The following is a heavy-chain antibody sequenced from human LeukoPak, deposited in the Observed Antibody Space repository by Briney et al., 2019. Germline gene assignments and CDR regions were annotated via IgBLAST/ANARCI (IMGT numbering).Heavy chain of an antibody. CDR2: ITGDGGFT. D-gene: IGHD3-10*01. J-gene: IGHJ4*02. CDR1: GFTFDDYA. Sequence: PGGSLRLSCAASGFTFDDYAMHWVRQPPGKGLEWVSLITGDGGFTFHADSVKGRFTISRDNSKNSLYLQMNSLRTEDTSLYYCAKIRNYGSGSYLDYWVAGRLVSVSS. CDR3: AKIRNYGSGSYLDY. V-gene: IGHV3-43*02.